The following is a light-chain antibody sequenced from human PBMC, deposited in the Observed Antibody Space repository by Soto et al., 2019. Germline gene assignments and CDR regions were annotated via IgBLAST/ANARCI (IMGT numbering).Light chain of an antibody. CDR3: QQYENLPLT. Sequence: DIQMTQSPSSLSASVGDRVTITCQASQNINNYLNWYQQKPGRAPKLLIYDASNLERGVPSRFSGSGAGTEYSLTISSLQPEDNGTYYCQQYENLPLTFGGGNKVDIK. V-gene: IGKV1-33*01. CDR2: DAS. CDR1: QNINNY. J-gene: IGKJ4*01.